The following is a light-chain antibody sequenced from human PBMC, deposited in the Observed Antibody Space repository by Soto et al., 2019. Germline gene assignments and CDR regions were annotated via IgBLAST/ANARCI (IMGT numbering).Light chain of an antibody. J-gene: IGLJ1*01. CDR1: ISDVGAYNF. V-gene: IGLV2-14*03. Sequence: QSALTQPASFSGSPGQSITISCTGTISDVGAYNFVSWHQQHPGKAPKLMIYNVYDRPSGISYRFSGSKSGNTASLTISGLQGEDEADYYCSAYTVSRTYVFRTGTKVTV. CDR3: SAYTVSRTYV. CDR2: NVY.